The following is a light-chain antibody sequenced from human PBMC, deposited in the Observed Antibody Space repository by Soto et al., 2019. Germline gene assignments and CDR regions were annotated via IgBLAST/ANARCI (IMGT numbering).Light chain of an antibody. J-gene: IGKJ1*01. Sequence: DIQMTQSPSTLSGSVGDRVTITCRASQTISSWLAWYQQKPGKAPKLLIYKASTLKSGVPSRFSGSASGTELTLHLSSMQPDDFATYYCQQYNSYWMFGQGTKGDIK. V-gene: IGKV1-5*03. CDR1: QTISSW. CDR2: KAS. CDR3: QQYNSYWM.